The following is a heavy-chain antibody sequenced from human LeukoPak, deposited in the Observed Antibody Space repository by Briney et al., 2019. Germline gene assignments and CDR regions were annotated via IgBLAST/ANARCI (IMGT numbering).Heavy chain of an antibody. Sequence: GASVKVSCKASVYTFTSYGISWVRQPPGQGLECMGWISAYNGNTNYAQKLQGRVTMTTHTSTSQAYMEVKSMRSEGTAVYYCARTYWNYGLSSYPPIPTTPDYWGKGTLVTVS. CDR1: VYTFTSYG. J-gene: IGHJ4*02. CDR3: ARTYWNYGLSSYPPIPTTPDY. D-gene: IGHD1-7*01. CDR2: ISAYNGNT. V-gene: IGHV1-18*01.